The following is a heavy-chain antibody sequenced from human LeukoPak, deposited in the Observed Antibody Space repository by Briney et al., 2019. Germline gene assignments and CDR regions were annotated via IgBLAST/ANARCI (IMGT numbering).Heavy chain of an antibody. D-gene: IGHD3-3*01. CDR3: AINIFWSGYYYY. CDR1: GYSISSGYY. CDR2: IYHSGST. V-gene: IGHV4-38-2*01. Sequence: SETLSLTCAVSGYSISSGYYWGWIRQPLGKGLEWIGSIYHSGSTYYNPSLKSRVTISVDTSKNQFSLKLSSVTAADTAVYYCAINIFWSGYYYYWGQGTLVTVSS. J-gene: IGHJ4*02.